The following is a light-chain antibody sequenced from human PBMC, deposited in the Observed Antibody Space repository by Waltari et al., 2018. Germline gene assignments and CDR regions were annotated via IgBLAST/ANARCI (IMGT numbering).Light chain of an antibody. CDR1: ESLVHSNGYSY. Sequence: DIVMTQSPLSLPVTPAEPASISCRSSESLVHSNGYSYLDWYLQKPGQSPQLLIYLSFNRASGVPDRFIGSGSGTDCTLKISRVEAEDVGIYYCMQALETWTFGQGTKVEI. J-gene: IGKJ1*01. V-gene: IGKV2-28*01. CDR3: MQALETWT. CDR2: LSF.